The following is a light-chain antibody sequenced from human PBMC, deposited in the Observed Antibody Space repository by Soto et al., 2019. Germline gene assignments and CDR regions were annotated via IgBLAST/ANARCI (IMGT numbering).Light chain of an antibody. Sequence: EIVLTQSPDSLSLSPGESATLSCRASQSVSSNYLAWYQQKPGRAPRLLIYGASNRATGIPDRFSGSGSGTDFTLTISRLEPEYFAVFYCQQYDDSITFGQGTRLEIE. CDR2: GAS. CDR1: QSVSSNY. V-gene: IGKV3-20*01. CDR3: QQYDDSIT. J-gene: IGKJ5*01.